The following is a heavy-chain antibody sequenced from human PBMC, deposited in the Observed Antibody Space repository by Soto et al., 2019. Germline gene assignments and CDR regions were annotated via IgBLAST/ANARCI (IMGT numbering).Heavy chain of an antibody. CDR1: DDFISSYY. CDR3: ARADYEILTGSYAMDV. Sequence: PSETLSLTCTVSDDFISSYYWNWIRQPAGKGLEWIGRVSTNGATNYNPSLESRVTMSVDTSKNQFSLKLTPVTAADTAVYFCARADYEILTGSYAMDVWGQGTRVTVSS. J-gene: IGHJ6*02. D-gene: IGHD3-9*01. V-gene: IGHV4-4*07. CDR2: VSTNGAT.